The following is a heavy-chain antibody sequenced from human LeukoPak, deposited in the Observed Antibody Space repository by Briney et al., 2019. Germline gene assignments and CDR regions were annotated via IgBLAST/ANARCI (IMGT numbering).Heavy chain of an antibody. Sequence: PSETLSLTCTVSGDSITSNRYSWGWIRQPPGKGLEWIGATYSSGSTYYNPSLQSRVTISVDTSKNQFSLRLSSVTAADTAVYYCASGVWALSWGQGTLVTVSS. CDR2: TYSSGST. CDR3: ASGVWALS. J-gene: IGHJ5*02. V-gene: IGHV4-39*01. CDR1: GDSITSNRYS. D-gene: IGHD2-21*02.